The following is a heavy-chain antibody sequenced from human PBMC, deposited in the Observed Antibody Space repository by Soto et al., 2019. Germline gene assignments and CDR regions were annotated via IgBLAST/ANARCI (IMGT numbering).Heavy chain of an antibody. CDR3: ARWSYLDY. CDR1: GFSFGSYA. CDR2: ISGSDGKT. V-gene: IGHV3-23*01. D-gene: IGHD3-3*01. Sequence: GGSLRLSCAASGFSFGSYALSWVRQAPGKGLEWVSTISGSDGKTFYADSVKGRFSISRDTSQSTLYLQMNSLRADDAAMYYCARWSYLDYWGQGTRVTVSS. J-gene: IGHJ4*02.